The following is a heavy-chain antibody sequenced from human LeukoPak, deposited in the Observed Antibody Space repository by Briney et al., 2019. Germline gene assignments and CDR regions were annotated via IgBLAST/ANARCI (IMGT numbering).Heavy chain of an antibody. J-gene: IGHJ4*02. CDR2: IRSDGSNK. CDR1: GFSFSSYG. V-gene: IGHV3-30*02. D-gene: IGHD6-19*01. CDR3: AKGYGYSSGWLDY. Sequence: PGGSLRLSCAGSGFSFSSYGMHWVRQAPGKGLEWMAFIRSDGSNKYYADSVKGRFTISRDNFKNTLYLQMNSLRAEDTAVYYCAKGYGYSSGWLDYWGQGTLVTVPS.